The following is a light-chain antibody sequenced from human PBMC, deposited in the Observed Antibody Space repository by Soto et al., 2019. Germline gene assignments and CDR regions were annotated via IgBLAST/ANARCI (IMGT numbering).Light chain of an antibody. CDR3: QQCHNWPRT. CDR1: ESINRN. CDR2: GAS. V-gene: IGKV3-15*01. J-gene: IGKJ1*01. Sequence: EIVMTQSPATLSVSPGERVTLSCRASESINRNLVWYQKRPGQAPRLVIYGASTRATGIPARFSGSGSGTDFTLTISSLQSEDRAVYYCQQCHNWPRTFGQGTKVEIK.